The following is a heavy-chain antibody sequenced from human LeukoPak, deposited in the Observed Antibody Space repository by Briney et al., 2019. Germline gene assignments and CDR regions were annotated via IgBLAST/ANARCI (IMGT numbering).Heavy chain of an antibody. V-gene: IGHV3-21*01. D-gene: IGHD4-17*01. CDR1: GFTFSSYS. CDR2: LSPSGASI. CDR3: ARRSLGDYPSFDY. J-gene: IGHJ4*02. Sequence: GGSLRLSCAASGFTFSSYSMSWVRQAPGRGLEWVSSLSPSGASIYYVDSVKGRFTISRDNAKNSLYLQMNSLRAEDTAVYYCARRSLGDYPSFDYWGQGTLVTVSS.